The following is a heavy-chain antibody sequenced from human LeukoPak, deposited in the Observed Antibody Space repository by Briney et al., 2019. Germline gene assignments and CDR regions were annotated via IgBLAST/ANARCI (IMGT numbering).Heavy chain of an antibody. CDR2: IYTSGST. J-gene: IGHJ3*02. D-gene: IGHD3-22*01. CDR1: GGSISSGSYY. V-gene: IGHV4-61*02. Sequence: PSQTLSLTCTVSGGSISSGSYYWSWIRQPAGKGLEWIGRIYTSGSTNYNPSLKSRVTISVDTSKNQFSLKLSSVTAADTAVYYCARDRYYYDSSGYYTDAFDIWGQGTMVTVSS. CDR3: ARDRYYYDSSGYYTDAFDI.